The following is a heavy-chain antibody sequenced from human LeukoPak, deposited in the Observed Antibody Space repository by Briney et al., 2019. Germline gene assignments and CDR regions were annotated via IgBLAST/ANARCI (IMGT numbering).Heavy chain of an antibody. D-gene: IGHD6-13*01. Sequence: PSETLSLTCTVSGGSISSYYWSWIRQPPGKGLEWVGYIYYSEDTTYNPSLKSRVTISVDTSKNQFSLKLSSVTAADTAVYYCARGSSSSWYGHLGDYYYGMDVWGQGTTVTVSS. CDR3: ARGSSSSWYGHLGDYYYGMDV. CDR2: IYYSEDT. V-gene: IGHV4-59*01. CDR1: GGSISSYY. J-gene: IGHJ6*02.